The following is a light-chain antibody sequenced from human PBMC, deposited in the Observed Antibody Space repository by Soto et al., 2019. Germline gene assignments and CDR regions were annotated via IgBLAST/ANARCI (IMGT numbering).Light chain of an antibody. CDR1: QSVNRN. Sequence: EIVMTQSPATLSVAPGETATLSCRASQSVNRNLAWYQQKPGQPPRLLIYSASTWGVGIPGRFSGSGSGTEFTLTITGLQSEDFAVYYCHQYNNWPYTFGQGTKLE. J-gene: IGKJ2*01. CDR3: HQYNNWPYT. V-gene: IGKV3-15*01. CDR2: SAS.